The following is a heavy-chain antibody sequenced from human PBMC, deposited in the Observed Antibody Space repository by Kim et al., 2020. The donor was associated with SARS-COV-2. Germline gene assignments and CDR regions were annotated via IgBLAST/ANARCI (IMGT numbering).Heavy chain of an antibody. CDR3: ARSYYDILTGHNWFDP. Sequence: SETLSLTCTVSGGSISSSYYYWGWIRQPPGKGLDWIGTVDYSGTSYYNPSLKGRVTISVDTSENQFSLHLTSVTAADTALYYCARSYYDILTGHNWFDP. J-gene: IGHJ5*02. V-gene: IGHV4-39*01. CDR1: GGSISSSYYY. D-gene: IGHD3-9*01. CDR2: VDYSGTS.